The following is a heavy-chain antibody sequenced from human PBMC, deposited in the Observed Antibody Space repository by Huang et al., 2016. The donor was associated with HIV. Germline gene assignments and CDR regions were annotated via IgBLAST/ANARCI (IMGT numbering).Heavy chain of an antibody. CDR3: ARHREGPVAYYSGWGSHLNYMDV. V-gene: IGHV4-39*01. CDR2: IYYKGST. J-gene: IGHJ6*03. Sequence: QLLLQESGPGLVKPSEALALTCAVSGGSIRSSDYHWGGIGSIYYKGSTHYSPSLKIRVTIAVDTSKNLFFLNLTSMTAADTAVYYCARHREGPVAYYSGWGSHLNYMDVWGRGRTVVVSS. D-gene: IGHD3-10*01. CDR1: GGSIRSSDYH.